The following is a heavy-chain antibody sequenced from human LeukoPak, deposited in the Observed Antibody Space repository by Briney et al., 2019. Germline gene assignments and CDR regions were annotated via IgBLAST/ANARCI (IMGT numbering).Heavy chain of an antibody. CDR3: AKAIHYLDRWDAFDV. V-gene: IGHV3-23*01. J-gene: IGHJ3*01. Sequence: GGSLRLSCAASGFTFSSYAMSWVRQAPGKGLEWVSAISGSGGSTYAADSVKGRFTISRDSSEDTLDLQMDSLRAEDTAIYYCAKAIHYLDRWDAFDVWGRGTMVIVSS. D-gene: IGHD2-2*03. CDR2: ISGSGGST. CDR1: GFTFSSYA.